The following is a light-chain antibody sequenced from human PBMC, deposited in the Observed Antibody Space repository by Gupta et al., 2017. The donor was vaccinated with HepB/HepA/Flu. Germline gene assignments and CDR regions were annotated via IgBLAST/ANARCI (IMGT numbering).Light chain of an antibody. Sequence: EIVTTQSPATLSVSAGERATLSCRASQSVSRHLAWYQQKPGQAPRLLIDEPSSRASGFPARFSGSGSGTEFTLTISSLEAEDFAVYYCQQYNNWPWTFGQGTKVEIK. V-gene: IGKV3-15*01. J-gene: IGKJ1*01. CDR1: QSVSRH. CDR3: QQYNNWPWT. CDR2: EPS.